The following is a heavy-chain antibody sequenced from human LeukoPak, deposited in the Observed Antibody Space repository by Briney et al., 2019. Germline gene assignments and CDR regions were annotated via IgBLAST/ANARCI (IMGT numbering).Heavy chain of an antibody. CDR1: GFTFRNYD. Sequence: PGGSLRLSCAASGFTFRNYDMNWVRQAPGKGLEWVSSISSSSSYIYYADSVKGRFTISRDNAKNSLYLQMNSLRAEDTAVYYCARDFSEVHYDILTGYRGEYYFDYWGQGTLVTVSS. CDR3: ARDFSEVHYDILTGYRGEYYFDY. D-gene: IGHD3-9*01. CDR2: ISSSSSYI. J-gene: IGHJ4*02. V-gene: IGHV3-21*01.